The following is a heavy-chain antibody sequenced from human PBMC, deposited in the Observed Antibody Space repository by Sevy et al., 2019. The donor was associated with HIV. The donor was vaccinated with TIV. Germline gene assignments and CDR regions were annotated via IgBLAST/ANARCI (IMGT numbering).Heavy chain of an antibody. CDR3: ARDLFSGGNAVYGY. V-gene: IGHV3-21*01. Sequence: GGSLRLSCAASGFTFSSYAMNWVRQAPGKGLEWVSSINAISSNIYYADSVKGQFTISRDNAENSLYLQMNRVRAEDTAVYYCARDLFSGGNAVYGYWGQGTLVTVSS. J-gene: IGHJ4*02. CDR2: INAISSNI. D-gene: IGHD2-15*01. CDR1: GFTFSSYA.